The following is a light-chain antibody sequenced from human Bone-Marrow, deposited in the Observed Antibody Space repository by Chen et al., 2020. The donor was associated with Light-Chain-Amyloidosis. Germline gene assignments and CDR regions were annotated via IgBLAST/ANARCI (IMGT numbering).Light chain of an antibody. J-gene: IGLJ3*02. CDR1: TGAVTDAHY. V-gene: IGLV7-46*02. CDR3: FLYDSGPLM. Sequence: QAVVTQEPSLTVSPGGPDTPPCGASTGAVTDAHYTYWFQQKPGQAPRAMIYETSNKHSWTPARFSGSLLGGKAALTLLGAQPEDEADYYGFLYDSGPLMFGGGTKLTVL. CDR2: ETS.